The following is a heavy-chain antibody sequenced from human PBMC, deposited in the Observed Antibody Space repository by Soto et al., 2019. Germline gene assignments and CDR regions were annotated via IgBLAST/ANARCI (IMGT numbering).Heavy chain of an antibody. CDR2: ISWDGGST. CDR1: GFTFDDYT. V-gene: IGHV3-43*01. CDR3: ARVAYAYGDYVTSWFDP. Sequence: GGSLRLSCAASGFTFDDYTMHWVRQAPGKGLEWVSLISWDGGSTYYADYVKGRFTISRDNSKNSLYLQMNSLRTEDTAFYYCARVAYAYGDYVTSWFDPWGQGTLVTVSS. J-gene: IGHJ5*02. D-gene: IGHD4-17*01.